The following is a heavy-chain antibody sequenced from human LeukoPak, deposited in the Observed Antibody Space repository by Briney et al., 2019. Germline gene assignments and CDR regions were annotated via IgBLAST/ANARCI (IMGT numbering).Heavy chain of an antibody. CDR2: INQDGSEI. J-gene: IGHJ4*02. V-gene: IGHV3-7*01. D-gene: IGHD2-8*02. CDR1: GFIFCNYW. CDR3: VRDSTGWKPLDY. Sequence: GGSLRLSCAASGFIFCNYWMTWVRQATGKGLEWVANINQDGSEIKYVDSVKGGFTISRDSAKTSLYLQMNSLRIEDTAVYYCVRDSTGWKPLDYWGQGILVTVSS.